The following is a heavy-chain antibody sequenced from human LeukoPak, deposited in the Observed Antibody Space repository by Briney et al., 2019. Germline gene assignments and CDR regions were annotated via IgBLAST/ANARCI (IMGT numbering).Heavy chain of an antibody. CDR2: ISGSGGST. Sequence: GGSLRLSCAASGFTFSSYAMTWVRQAPGKGLEWVSGISGSGGSTFYADSVKGRFTISRDNAKNSLYLQMNSLRAEDTAVYYCARGRYDSSGYYSIFDYWGQGTLVTVSS. CDR1: GFTFSSYA. CDR3: ARGRYDSSGYYSIFDY. D-gene: IGHD3-22*01. V-gene: IGHV3-23*01. J-gene: IGHJ4*02.